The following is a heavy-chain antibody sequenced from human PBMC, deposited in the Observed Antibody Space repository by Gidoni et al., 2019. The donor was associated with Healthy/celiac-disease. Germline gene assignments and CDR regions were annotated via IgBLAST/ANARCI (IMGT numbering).Heavy chain of an antibody. CDR1: GFTFSNAW. Sequence: EVQLVESGGGLVKPGGSLRLSCVASGFTFSNAWMTWVRQAPGKGLEWVGRIESKTDGGTTDYAAPVKGRFTISRDDSKTTLYLQMNSLKTEDTAVYYCTTRRYWGQGTLVTVSS. CDR2: IESKTDGGTT. CDR3: TTRRY. J-gene: IGHJ4*02. V-gene: IGHV3-15*04.